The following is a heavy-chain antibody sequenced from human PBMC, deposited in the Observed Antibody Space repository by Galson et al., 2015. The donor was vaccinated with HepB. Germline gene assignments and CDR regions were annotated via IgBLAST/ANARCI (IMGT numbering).Heavy chain of an antibody. J-gene: IGHJ5*02. CDR3: VRGKVRSGGSCVPNGLDP. CDR2: IKCYGNEK. V-gene: IGHV3-52*01. D-gene: IGHD2-15*01. Sequence: SLRLSCAASGFTFSSSWMHWVCQAPEKGLEWVADIKCYGNEKYYVDPVKGRLTISRDNAKNYLYQQVNSLRAEVMTVYYCVRGKVRSGGSCVPNGLDPWGQGTLVTVSS. CDR1: GFTFSSSW.